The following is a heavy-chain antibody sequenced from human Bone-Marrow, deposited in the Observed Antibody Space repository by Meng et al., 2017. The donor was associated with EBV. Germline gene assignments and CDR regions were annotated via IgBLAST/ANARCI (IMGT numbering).Heavy chain of an antibody. V-gene: IGHV1-2*06. CDR3: ARDLTNDYFDY. J-gene: IGHJ4*02. D-gene: IGHD3-3*01. Sequence: QRRRVQAGAEVRRPRGSVKVSCKASGYTFSGYYMHWVRQAPGQGLEWMGRINPNSGGTNYAQKFQGRVTMSRDTSISTAYMELSRLRSDDTALYYCARDLTNDYFDYWGQGTLVTVSS. CDR2: INPNSGGT. CDR1: GYTFSGYY.